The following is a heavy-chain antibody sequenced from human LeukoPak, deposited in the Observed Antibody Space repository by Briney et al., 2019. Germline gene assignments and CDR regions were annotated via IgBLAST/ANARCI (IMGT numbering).Heavy chain of an antibody. V-gene: IGHV3-13*01. J-gene: IGHJ6*02. Sequence: GGSLRLSCAASGFTFSSYDMHWVRQATGKGLEWASAIGTAGDTYYPGSVKGRFTISRENAKNSLYLQMNSLRAEDTAVYYCAREGKAAGSRAYYYYGMDVWGQGTTVTVSS. CDR3: AREGKAAGSRAYYYYGMDV. CDR2: IGTAGDT. CDR1: GFTFSSYD. D-gene: IGHD6-13*01.